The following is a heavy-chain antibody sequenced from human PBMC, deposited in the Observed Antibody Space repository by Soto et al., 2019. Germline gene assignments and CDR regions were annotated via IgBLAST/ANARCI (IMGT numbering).Heavy chain of an antibody. CDR1: GGSISSYY. Sequence: SETLSLTCTVSGGSISSYYWSWIRQPPGKGLEWIGYIYYGGSSNYNPSLKSRVTISVDTSKNQFSLKLSSVTAADTAVYYRARRKDSRGGWVYFDYWGQGTLVTVSS. V-gene: IGHV4-59*08. J-gene: IGHJ4*02. D-gene: IGHD6-19*01. CDR3: ARRKDSRGGWVYFDY. CDR2: IYYGGSS.